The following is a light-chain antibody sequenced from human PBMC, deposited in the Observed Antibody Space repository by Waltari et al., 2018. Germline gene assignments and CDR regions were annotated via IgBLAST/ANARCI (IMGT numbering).Light chain of an antibody. Sequence: QSALTQPPSVSGAPGQSVTIPCRCTSSDVGNGNPVPWFQQPPGTAPQLLIYAVNTRPSGVPDRFSGSKSGNTASLTISGLQTEDEGDYYCNAFTTTSTFVFGTGTRVTVL. J-gene: IGLJ1*01. CDR2: AVN. CDR1: SSDVGNGNP. V-gene: IGLV2-18*02. CDR3: NAFTTTSTFV.